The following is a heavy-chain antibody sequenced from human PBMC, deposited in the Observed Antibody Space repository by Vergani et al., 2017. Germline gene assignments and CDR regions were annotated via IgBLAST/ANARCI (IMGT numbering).Heavy chain of an antibody. CDR3: ARDPEYGAYDY. Sequence: EVQLVESGGGLVQPEGSLRLSCAASGFTFNKYWMTWVRQAPGKRLETVANINDNGKTKKYVESVKGRFTISRDNAKRSLYLQMNSLRAEDTGIYYCARDPEYGAYDYWGQGTRVTVSS. J-gene: IGHJ4*02. V-gene: IGHV3-7*03. CDR2: INDNGKTK. D-gene: IGHD4/OR15-4a*01. CDR1: GFTFNKYW.